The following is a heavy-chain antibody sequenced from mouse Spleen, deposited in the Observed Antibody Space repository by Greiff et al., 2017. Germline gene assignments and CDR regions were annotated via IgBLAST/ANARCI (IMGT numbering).Heavy chain of an antibody. CDR1: GYTFTSYW. D-gene: IGHD1-1*01. CDR3: ANYYYGSGAY. Sequence: QVQLQQPGAELVMPGASVKLSCKASGYTFTSYWMHWVKQRPGQGLEWIGEIDPSASYTNYNQKFKGKATLTVDKSSSTAYMQLSSLTSEDSAVYYCANYYYGSGAYWGQGTLVTVSA. CDR2: IDPSASYT. V-gene: IGHV1-69*01. J-gene: IGHJ3*01.